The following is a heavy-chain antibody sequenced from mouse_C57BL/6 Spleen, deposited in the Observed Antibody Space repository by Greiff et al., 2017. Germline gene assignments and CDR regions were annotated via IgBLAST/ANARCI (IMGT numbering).Heavy chain of an antibody. J-gene: IGHJ4*01. CDR1: GYAFSSSW. V-gene: IGHV1-82*01. CDR3: ARPVTTRAMDY. Sequence: QVQLQQSGPELVKPGASVKISCKASGYAFSSSWLNWVKQRPGKGLEWIGRIYPGDGDTNYNGKFKGKATLTADKSSSTAYMQLSSLTSADSAVYFCARPVTTRAMDYWGQGTSVTVSS. D-gene: IGHD2-1*01. CDR2: IYPGDGDT.